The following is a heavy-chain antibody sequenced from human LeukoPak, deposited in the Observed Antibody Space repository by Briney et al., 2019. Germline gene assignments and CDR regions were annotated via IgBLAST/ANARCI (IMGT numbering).Heavy chain of an antibody. CDR2: IRYDGSNK. CDR3: AKDRVAVTTGYYFDY. D-gene: IGHD2-21*02. CDR1: GFTFSSYG. J-gene: IGHJ4*02. Sequence: AGGSLRLSCAASGFTFSSYGMHWVRQAPGKGLEWVAFIRYDGSNKYYADSVKGRFTISRDNSKNTLYLQMNSLRAEDTAVYYCAKDRVAVTTGYYFDYRGQGTLVTVSS. V-gene: IGHV3-30*02.